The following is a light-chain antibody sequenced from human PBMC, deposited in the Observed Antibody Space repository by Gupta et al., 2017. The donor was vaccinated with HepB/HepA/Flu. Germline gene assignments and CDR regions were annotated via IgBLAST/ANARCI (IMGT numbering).Light chain of an antibody. CDR1: QGLNSY. J-gene: IGKJ4*01. Sequence: EFVLTQSPATLSLSPGERATLSCRASQGLNSYLAWFQQRPGQAPRLLIYDASNRATGIPARFSGSGSGTDFTLTISSLEPEDFAVYYCQQRRDWPLTFGGGTKVEIK. CDR3: QQRRDWPLT. CDR2: DAS. V-gene: IGKV3-11*01.